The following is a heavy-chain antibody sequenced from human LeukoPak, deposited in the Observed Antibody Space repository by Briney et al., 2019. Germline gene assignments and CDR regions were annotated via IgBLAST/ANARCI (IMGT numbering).Heavy chain of an antibody. V-gene: IGHV3-15*01. J-gene: IGHJ4*02. CDR1: GFTFSSYG. Sequence: GGSLRLSCAASGFTFSSYGMHWVRQAPGKGLEWVGRIKSKTDGGTTDYAAPVKGRFTISRDDSKNTLYLQMNSLKTEDTAVYYCTTDASSGWYDYWGQGTLVTVSS. CDR3: TTDASSGWYDY. CDR2: IKSKTDGGTT. D-gene: IGHD6-19*01.